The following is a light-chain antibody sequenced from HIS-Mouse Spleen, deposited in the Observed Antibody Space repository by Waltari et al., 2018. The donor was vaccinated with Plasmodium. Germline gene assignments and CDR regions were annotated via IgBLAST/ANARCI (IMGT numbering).Light chain of an antibody. CDR2: QDS. Sequence: SYELTQPPSVSVSPGQTASITCSGDKLGDKYAFWYQQKPGQSPVLVIYQDSKRRSGIPLRFSGSSSSDTATLTVRQTQAMDDADCSCWEWDMSTEVFGTGTKLTVL. J-gene: IGLJ2*01. CDR3: WEWDMSTEV. V-gene: IGLV3-1*01. CDR1: KLGDKY.